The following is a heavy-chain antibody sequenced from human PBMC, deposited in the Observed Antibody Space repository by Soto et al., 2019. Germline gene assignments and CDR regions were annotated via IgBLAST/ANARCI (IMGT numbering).Heavy chain of an antibody. Sequence: ASVKVSCKASGYTFTSYGISWVRQAPGQGLEWMGWISAYNGNTNYAQKLQGRVTMTTDTSTSTAYMELRTLRSDDTAVYYCARLDYSSSWYFRPLRIHFDPWGQGTLVTVSS. CDR3: ARLDYSSSWYFRPLRIHFDP. CDR2: ISAYNGNT. J-gene: IGHJ5*02. V-gene: IGHV1-18*01. CDR1: GYTFTSYG. D-gene: IGHD6-13*01.